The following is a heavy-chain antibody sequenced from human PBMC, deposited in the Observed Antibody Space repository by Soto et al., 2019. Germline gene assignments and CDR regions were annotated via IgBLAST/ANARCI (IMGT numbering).Heavy chain of an antibody. J-gene: IGHJ6*02. Sequence: QVQLVQSGAEVKKPGSSVKVSCKASGGNFGSYAISWVRQAPGPGLEWMGGIIPITATANYAQKFQGRVTITADESTSTASMQLRSLRSVDTAVYYGARCPGRSTSLEIYYYYYYGMDVWGQGTTVTVSS. CDR2: IIPITATA. D-gene: IGHD2-2*01. CDR3: ARCPGRSTSLEIYYYYYYGMDV. CDR1: GGNFGSYA. V-gene: IGHV1-69*01.